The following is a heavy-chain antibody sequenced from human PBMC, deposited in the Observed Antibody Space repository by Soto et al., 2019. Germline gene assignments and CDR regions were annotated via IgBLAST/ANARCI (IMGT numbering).Heavy chain of an antibody. CDR3: AKDSRYSNCWYVLDY. CDR2: ISGSADTI. J-gene: IGHJ4*02. V-gene: IGHV3-23*01. CDR1: EFTFSSYA. D-gene: IGHD6-13*01. Sequence: EVQLLESGGGLVQPGGSLRLSCAASEFTFSSYAMSWVRQAPGKGLEGVSSISGSADTIYYADSVKGRFTISRDNSKNTLYLQMNSLRAEDTAVYYCAKDSRYSNCWYVLDYWGQGTLVTVSS.